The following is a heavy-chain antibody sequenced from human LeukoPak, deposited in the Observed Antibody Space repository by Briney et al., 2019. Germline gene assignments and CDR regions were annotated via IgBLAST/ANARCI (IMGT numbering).Heavy chain of an antibody. Sequence: GGSLRLSCAASGFTVSSNYMNWVRQAPGRGLEWVSIIYSGGSTDYADSVKGRFTISRDNAKNSLYLQMNSLRAEDTAVYYCARATQFVVPCARGFDYWGQGTLVTVSS. CDR3: ARATQFVVPCARGFDY. D-gene: IGHD2-21*01. CDR1: GFTVSSNY. J-gene: IGHJ4*02. CDR2: IYSGGST. V-gene: IGHV3-53*01.